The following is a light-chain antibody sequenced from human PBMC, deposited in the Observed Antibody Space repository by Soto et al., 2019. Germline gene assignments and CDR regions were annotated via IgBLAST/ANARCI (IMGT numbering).Light chain of an antibody. V-gene: IGLV1-40*01. CDR1: SSDIGAGFD. Sequence: VLTQPPSVSGAPGQRVTISCTGSSSDIGAGFDVHWYQQVPGRAPRLLIYGNKNRPSGVPDRFSGSKSGTSASLAITGLQAEDEADYYCQSNDSRVSAYVFGTGTKVTVL. CDR2: GNK. CDR3: QSNDSRVSAYV. J-gene: IGLJ1*01.